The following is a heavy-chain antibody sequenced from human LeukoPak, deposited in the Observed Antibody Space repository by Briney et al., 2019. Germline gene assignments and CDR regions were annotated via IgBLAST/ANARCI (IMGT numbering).Heavy chain of an antibody. J-gene: IGHJ4*02. CDR3: AKDKGDYVWGSYRPDY. CDR2: IRYDGSNK. D-gene: IGHD3-16*02. Sequence: GGSLRLSCAASGFTFSSYAMSWVRQAPGKGLEWVAFIRYDGSNKYYADSVKGRFTISRDNSKNTLYLQMNSLRAEDTAVYYCAKDKGDYVWGSYRPDYWGQGTLVTVSS. V-gene: IGHV3-30*02. CDR1: GFTFSSYA.